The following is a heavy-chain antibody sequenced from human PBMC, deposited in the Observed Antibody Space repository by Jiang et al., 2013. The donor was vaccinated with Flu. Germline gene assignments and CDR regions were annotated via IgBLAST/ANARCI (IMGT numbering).Heavy chain of an antibody. CDR1: GFIFSRSA. J-gene: IGHJ4*02. V-gene: IGHV3-23*04. D-gene: IGHD3-10*01. CDR3: AKPHRINWGVVPSN. Sequence: QLVESGGGLLQPGGSLILSCVTSGFIFSRSAMSWVRQAPGKGLEWVATVSIGDSRRDYADSVKGRFIISRDDSQNTLYLQIDTLRADDTAIYYCAKPHRINWGVVPSNWGQGTLVTVSS. CDR2: VSIGDSRR.